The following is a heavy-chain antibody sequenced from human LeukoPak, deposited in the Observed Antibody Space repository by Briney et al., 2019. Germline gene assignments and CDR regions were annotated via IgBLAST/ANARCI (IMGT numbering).Heavy chain of an antibody. CDR2: IYTSGST. D-gene: IGHD6-19*01. Sequence: SETLSLTCNVSGVSISSSSYYWGWIRQPAGKGLEWIGRIYTSGSTNYNPSLQSRVTLSLDTSKNQFSLKLSSVTAADTAVYYCAREAQYGSGWYEDYWGQGTLVTVSS. CDR3: AREAQYGSGWYEDY. CDR1: GVSISSSSYY. V-gene: IGHV4-61*02. J-gene: IGHJ4*02.